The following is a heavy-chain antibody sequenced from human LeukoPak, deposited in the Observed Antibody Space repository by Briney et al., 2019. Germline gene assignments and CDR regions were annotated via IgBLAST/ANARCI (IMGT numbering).Heavy chain of an antibody. CDR2: IKSKTDGGTV. V-gene: IGHV3-15*01. Sequence: GGSLRLSCAASGLTFTNAWMSWVRQAPGKGLEWVGRIKSKTDGGTVDYAPPVKGRFTISRDDSRNTLSLEMNFLKTEDIAVYYCTTDPGNYEIFWGQGTLVSVSS. D-gene: IGHD4-11*01. J-gene: IGHJ4*02. CDR3: TTDPGNYEIF. CDR1: GLTFTNAW.